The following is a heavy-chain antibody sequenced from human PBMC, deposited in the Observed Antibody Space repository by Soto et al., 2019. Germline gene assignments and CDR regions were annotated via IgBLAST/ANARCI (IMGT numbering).Heavy chain of an antibody. CDR2: IYYSGST. CDR3: ARTESVVPAAMPVDYYYYYMDV. V-gene: IGHV4-59*01. D-gene: IGHD2-2*01. J-gene: IGHJ6*03. CDR1: GGSISSYY. Sequence: SETLSLTCTVSGGSISSYYWSWIRQPPGKGLEWIGYIYYSGSTNYNPSLKSRVTISVDTSKNQFSLKLSSVTAADTAVYYCARTESVVPAAMPVDYYYYYMDVWGKGTTVTVSS.